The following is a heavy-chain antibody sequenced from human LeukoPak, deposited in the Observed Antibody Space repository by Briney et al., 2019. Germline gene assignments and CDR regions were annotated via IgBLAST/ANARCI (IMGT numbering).Heavy chain of an antibody. D-gene: IGHD3-16*02. Sequence: ASVKVSCKASGYTFTSYAMHWVRQAPGQRLEWMGWINAGNGNTKYSQKFQGRVTITRDTSASTAYMELSSLRSEDTAVYYCARVFVSNPQYNWFDPWGQGTLVTVSS. CDR2: INAGNGNT. CDR3: ARVFVSNPQYNWFDP. V-gene: IGHV1-3*01. J-gene: IGHJ5*02. CDR1: GYTFTSYA.